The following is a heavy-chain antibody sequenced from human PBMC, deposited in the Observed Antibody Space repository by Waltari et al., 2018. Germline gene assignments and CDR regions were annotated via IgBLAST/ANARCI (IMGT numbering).Heavy chain of an antibody. V-gene: IGHV3-30-3*01. Sequence: QVQLVESGGGVVQPGRSLRLSCAASGFTFSSYAMHWVRQAPGKGLGWVAVISYDGSNKYYADSVKGRFTISRDNSKNTLYLQMNSLRAEDTAVYYCARQHGSGSYLYYYGMDVWGQGTTVTVSS. CDR1: GFTFSSYA. CDR3: ARQHGSGSYLYYYGMDV. CDR2: ISYDGSNK. D-gene: IGHD3-10*01. J-gene: IGHJ6*02.